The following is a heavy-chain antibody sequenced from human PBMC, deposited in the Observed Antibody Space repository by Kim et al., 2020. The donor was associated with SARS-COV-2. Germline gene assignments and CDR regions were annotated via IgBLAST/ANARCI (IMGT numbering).Heavy chain of an antibody. Sequence: SETLSLTCAVYGGSFSGYYWSWIRQPPGKGLEWIGEINHSGSTNYNPSLKSRVTISVDTSKNQFSLKLSSVTAADTAVYYCARGVWGSYRYRWFDPWGQG. CDR3: ARGVWGSYRYRWFDP. V-gene: IGHV4-34*01. CDR1: GGSFSGYY. CDR2: INHSGST. D-gene: IGHD3-16*02. J-gene: IGHJ5*02.